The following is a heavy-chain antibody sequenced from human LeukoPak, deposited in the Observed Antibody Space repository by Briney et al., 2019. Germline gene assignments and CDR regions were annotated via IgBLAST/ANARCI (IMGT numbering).Heavy chain of an antibody. V-gene: IGHV4-34*01. CDR3: ARGVKGIAAY. D-gene: IGHD6-13*01. CDR2: INHSGST. J-gene: IGHJ4*02. CDR1: GGSFSGYY. Sequence: SETLSLTCAVYGGSFSGYYWSWIRQPPGKGLEWIGEINHSGSTNYNPSLKSRVTISVDTSKNQFSLKLSSVTAADTAVYYCARGVKGIAAYWGQGTLVTVSS.